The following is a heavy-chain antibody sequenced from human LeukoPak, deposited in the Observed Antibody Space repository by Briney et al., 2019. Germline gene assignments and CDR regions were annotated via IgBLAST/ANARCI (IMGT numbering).Heavy chain of an antibody. D-gene: IGHD3-16*01. CDR1: GFIFRTYG. Sequence: AGGSLRLSCAASGFIFRTYGMHWVRQDPGKGREWVTFIRYDGSDKYYADSVKGRFTISRDNSKNTLFLQMNSLRVEDTAVYYCAKRADYYDSSRALYDAFDLWGQGTMVTVSS. V-gene: IGHV3-30*02. CDR3: AKRADYYDSSRALYDAFDL. CDR2: IRYDGSDK. J-gene: IGHJ3*01.